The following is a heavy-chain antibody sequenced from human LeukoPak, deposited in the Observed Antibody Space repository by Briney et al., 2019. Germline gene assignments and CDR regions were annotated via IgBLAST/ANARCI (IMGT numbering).Heavy chain of an antibody. CDR2: IYSGGNT. Sequence: PGGSLRLSCAVSGFTVSSNYMSWVRQAPGKGLEWVSVIYSGGNTHYADSVKGRFTVSRDNPKNTVYLQMDSLRPEDTAVYYCARDPGYCSETGCYTLYWGQGTLVTVSS. CDR1: GFTVSSNY. V-gene: IGHV3-66*02. CDR3: ARDPGYCSETGCYTLY. D-gene: IGHD2-2*02. J-gene: IGHJ4*02.